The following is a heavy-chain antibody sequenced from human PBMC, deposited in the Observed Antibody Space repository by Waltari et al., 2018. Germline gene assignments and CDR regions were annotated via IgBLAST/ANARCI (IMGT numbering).Heavy chain of an antibody. Sequence: QVQLQESGPGLVKPSQTLSLTCTVPGGPISSGSDYWSWTRQPAGKGLECIGRIDPSGSTKYNPSLRSRVTIAKDTSENQLSLKLTTVTAADTAVYYCARGGAADGTGYDYWGQGTLVTVSS. CDR3: ARGGAADGTGYDY. V-gene: IGHV4-61*02. CDR1: GGPISSGSDY. CDR2: IDPSGST. J-gene: IGHJ4*02. D-gene: IGHD6-13*01.